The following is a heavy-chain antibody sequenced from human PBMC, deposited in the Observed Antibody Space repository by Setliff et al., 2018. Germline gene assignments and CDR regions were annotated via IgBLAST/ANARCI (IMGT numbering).Heavy chain of an antibody. CDR1: GFTFSSFA. J-gene: IGHJ4*02. CDR3: ARDPQQLVIRYYFDY. D-gene: IGHD6-6*01. CDR2: ISGAGGNT. V-gene: IGHV3-23*01. Sequence: GGSLRLSCAASGFTFSSFAMAWVRQAPGKGLEWVSAISGAGGNTFYADSVQGRFSISRDNSKNTLFLQMNSLRAEDTAVYYCARDPQQLVIRYYFDYWGQGTLVTVSS.